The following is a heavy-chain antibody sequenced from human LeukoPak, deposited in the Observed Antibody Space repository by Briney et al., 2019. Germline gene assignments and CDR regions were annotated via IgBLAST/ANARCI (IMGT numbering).Heavy chain of an antibody. CDR3: ARHVSDYGDYDYYYYYMDV. CDR1: GDSVSSDGAG. Sequence: SQTLSLTCAISGDSVSSDGAGWSWIRQSPSRGLEWLGRTYYRSKWYYDYGESVRGRITINADTAKNQFSLQLSSVTAADTAVYYCARHVSDYGDYDYYYYYMDVWGKGTTVTISS. CDR2: TYYRSKWYY. D-gene: IGHD4-17*01. J-gene: IGHJ6*03. V-gene: IGHV6-1*01.